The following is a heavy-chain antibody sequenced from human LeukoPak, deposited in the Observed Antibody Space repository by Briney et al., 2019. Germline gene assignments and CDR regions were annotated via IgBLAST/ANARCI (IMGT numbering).Heavy chain of an antibody. CDR1: GGSISSGSYY. V-gene: IGHV4-61*02. D-gene: IGHD6-19*01. J-gene: IGHJ4*02. Sequence: SETLSLTCTVSGGSISSGSYYWSWIRQPAGKGLEWIGRIYTSGSTNYNPSLKSRVTMSVDTSKNQFSLKLSSVTAADTAVYYCARDLWGSSGWYFFDYWGQGTLVTVSS. CDR2: IYTSGST. CDR3: ARDLWGSSGWYFFDY.